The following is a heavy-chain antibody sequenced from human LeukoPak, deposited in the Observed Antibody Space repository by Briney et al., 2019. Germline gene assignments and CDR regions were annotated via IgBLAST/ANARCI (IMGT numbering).Heavy chain of an antibody. J-gene: IGHJ4*02. D-gene: IGHD2-21*02. Sequence: PGGSLRLSCAASGFTFSSYAMSWVRQAPGKGLEWGSAISGSGGSTYYADSVKGRFTISRDNSKNTLYLQMNSLRAEDTAVYYCAKDDQGGGDCYDYWGQGTLVTVSS. CDR2: ISGSGGST. V-gene: IGHV3-23*01. CDR1: GFTFSSYA. CDR3: AKDDQGGGDCYDY.